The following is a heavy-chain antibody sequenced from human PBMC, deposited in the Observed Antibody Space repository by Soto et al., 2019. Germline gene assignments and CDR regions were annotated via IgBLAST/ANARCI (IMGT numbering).Heavy chain of an antibody. D-gene: IGHD3-22*01. CDR2: IRSKAYGGTT. CDR3: TRRVTYYYDSSGSPEAFDI. V-gene: IGHV3-49*03. J-gene: IGHJ3*02. CDR1: GFTFGDYA. Sequence: GGSLRLSCTASGFTFGDYAMSWFRQAPGKGLEWVGFIRSKAYGGTTEYAASVKGRFTISRDDSKSIAYLQMNSLKTEDTAVYYCTRRVTYYYDSSGSPEAFDIWGQGTMVTVSS.